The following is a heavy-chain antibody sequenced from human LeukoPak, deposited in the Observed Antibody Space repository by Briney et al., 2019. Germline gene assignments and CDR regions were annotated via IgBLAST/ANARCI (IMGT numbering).Heavy chain of an antibody. V-gene: IGHV4-61*08. CDR1: GGSISSGDYY. D-gene: IGHD3-3*01. Sequence: PSETLSLTCTVSGGSISSGDYYWSWIRQPPGKGLEWIGYIYYSGSTNYNPSLKSRVTISVDTSKNQFSLKLSSVTAADTAVYYCARDWDEAPDFWSGYNWFDPWGQGTLVTVSS. CDR3: ARDWDEAPDFWSGYNWFDP. CDR2: IYYSGST. J-gene: IGHJ5*02.